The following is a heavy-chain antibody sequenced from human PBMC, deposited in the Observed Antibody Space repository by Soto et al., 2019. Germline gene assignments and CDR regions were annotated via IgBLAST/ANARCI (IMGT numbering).Heavy chain of an antibody. D-gene: IGHD5-12*01. CDR2: INAGNGNT. CDR3: ARVYSGYYGRFAY. V-gene: IGHV1-3*01. Sequence: QVQLVQSGAEVKKPGASVKVSCKASGYTFTSYVMHWVRQAPGQRLEWMGWINAGNGNTKYSQKFQGRVTITRDTSASTAYIELSSLRSEDTAVYYCARVYSGYYGRFAYWGQGTLVTVSS. CDR1: GYTFTSYV. J-gene: IGHJ4*02.